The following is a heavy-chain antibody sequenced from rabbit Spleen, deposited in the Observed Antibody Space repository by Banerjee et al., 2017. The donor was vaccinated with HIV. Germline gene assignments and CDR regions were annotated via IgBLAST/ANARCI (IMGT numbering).Heavy chain of an antibody. D-gene: IGHD8-1*01. CDR3: ARDGAGGSYFAL. CDR1: GFTLSSYY. Sequence: QLEESAGGLVQPGGSLKLSCKASGFTLSSYYMNWVHQAPGKGLEWIGYIDPVFGITYYANWVNGRFSISRENAQNTVLLQMTSLTAADTATYFCARDGAGGSYFALWGPGTLVT. V-gene: IGHV1S7*01. J-gene: IGHJ4*01. CDR2: IDPVFGIT.